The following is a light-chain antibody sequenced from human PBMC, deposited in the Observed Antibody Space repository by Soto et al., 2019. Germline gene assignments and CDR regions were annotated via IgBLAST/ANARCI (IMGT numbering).Light chain of an antibody. CDR1: QSVSNN. Sequence: EIVMTQSPATLSVSPGERATLSCRASQSVSNNLAWYQKKPGQAPRLLIYGASTRATGIPARFSGSGSGKEFTLNISSLQSEDFAFYYCKQYNNWWTFGQGTRVDIK. CDR3: KQYNNWWT. CDR2: GAS. J-gene: IGKJ1*01. V-gene: IGKV3-15*01.